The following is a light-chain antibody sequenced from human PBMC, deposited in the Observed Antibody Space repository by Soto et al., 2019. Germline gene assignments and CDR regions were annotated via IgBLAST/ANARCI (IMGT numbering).Light chain of an antibody. CDR1: QSVSTN. Sequence: EIVMTQYPATLSVSPGEGATLSCRASQSVSTNLAWYQQKPGQAPRFLIYGASTRTTDIPGRFSGSGSGTDFTLIISSLQSEDFAIYHCQQYHDWPRTFGQGTKVDIK. CDR2: GAS. CDR3: QQYHDWPRT. V-gene: IGKV3-15*01. J-gene: IGKJ1*01.